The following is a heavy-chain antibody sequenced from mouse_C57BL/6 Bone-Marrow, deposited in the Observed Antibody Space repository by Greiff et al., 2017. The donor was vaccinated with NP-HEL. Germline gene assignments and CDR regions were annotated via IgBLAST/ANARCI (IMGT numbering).Heavy chain of an antibody. V-gene: IGHV1-81*01. J-gene: IGHJ2*01. Sequence: QVQLQQSGAELARPGASVKLSCKASGYTFTSYGISWVKQRTGQGLEWIGEIYPRSGNTYYNEKFKGKATLTADQSSRPASLELRSLTSEDSAVYFCARSPSSKNYWGQGTTLTVSS. CDR1: GYTFTSYG. CDR3: ARSPSSKNY. CDR2: IYPRSGNT.